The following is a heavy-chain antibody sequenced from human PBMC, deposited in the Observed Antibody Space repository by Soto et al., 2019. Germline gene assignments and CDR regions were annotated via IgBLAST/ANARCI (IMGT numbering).Heavy chain of an antibody. CDR1: GGTFSSYA. CDR2: IIPIFGTA. Sequence: KISCKASGGTFSSYAISWARQAPGQGLEWMGGIIPIFGTANYAQKFQGRVTITADESTSTAYMELSSLRSEDTAVFYCARNGFLEWLFLAYWGKGTLVTVSS. CDR3: ARNGFLEWLFLAY. J-gene: IGHJ4*02. V-gene: IGHV1-69*01. D-gene: IGHD3-3*01.